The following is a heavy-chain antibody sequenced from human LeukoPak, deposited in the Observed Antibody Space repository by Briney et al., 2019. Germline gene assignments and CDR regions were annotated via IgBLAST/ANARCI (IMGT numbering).Heavy chain of an antibody. V-gene: IGHV4-31*03. CDR1: GASISSGAYY. CDR3: ARDRTGYFFDD. CDR2: IYDSGTT. Sequence: SETLSLTCTVSGASISSGAYYWSWIRQHPGKGLEWVGYIYDSGTTYYNPSLKSRVTISLHTSESQFSLKLSSVTAADTAVYFCARDRTGYFFDDWGQGTLVTVSS. J-gene: IGHJ4*02.